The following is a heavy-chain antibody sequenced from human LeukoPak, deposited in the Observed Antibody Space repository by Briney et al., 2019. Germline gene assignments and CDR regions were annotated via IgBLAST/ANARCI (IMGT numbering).Heavy chain of an antibody. CDR3: ARGIGSGWYGVDY. D-gene: IGHD6-19*01. V-gene: IGHV3-33*01. J-gene: IGHJ4*02. CDR2: IRYDGSNK. Sequence: PGGSLRLSCAASGFTFSSYGMPWVRQAPGKGLEWVAVIRYDGSNKYYADSVKGRFTISRDNSKNTLYLQMNSLRAEDTAVYYCARGIGSGWYGVDYWGQGTLVTVSS. CDR1: GFTFSSYG.